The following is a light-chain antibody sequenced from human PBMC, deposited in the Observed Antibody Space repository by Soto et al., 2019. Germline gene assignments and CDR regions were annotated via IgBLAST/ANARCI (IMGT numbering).Light chain of an antibody. CDR1: SSNIGSNP. J-gene: IGLJ2*01. Sequence: QSVLTQPPSASGTPGQRVTISCSGSSSNIGSNPVNWYQQLPGTAPKLLIYGNHQRPSGVPDRFSGSKSVTSASLAISGLQSKDEADYYCAAWDDSLGILVFGGGTKLTVL. CDR3: AAWDDSLGILV. V-gene: IGLV1-44*01. CDR2: GNH.